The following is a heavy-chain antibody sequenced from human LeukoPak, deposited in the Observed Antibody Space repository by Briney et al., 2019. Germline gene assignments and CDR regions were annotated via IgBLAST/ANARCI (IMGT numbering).Heavy chain of an antibody. CDR1: GFTFSSYS. Sequence: GGSLRLSCAASGFTFSSYSMNWVRQAPGKGLEWVSYISSSSSTIYYADSVKGRFTISRDNAKNSLYLQMNSLRAEDTAVYYCARDPGLSGSNYGFDYWGQGTLVTVSS. CDR2: ISSSSSTI. J-gene: IGHJ4*02. CDR3: ARDPGLSGSNYGFDY. V-gene: IGHV3-48*01. D-gene: IGHD1-26*01.